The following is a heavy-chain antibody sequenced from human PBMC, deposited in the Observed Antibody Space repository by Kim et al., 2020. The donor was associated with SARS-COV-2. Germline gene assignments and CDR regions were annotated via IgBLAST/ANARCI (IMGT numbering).Heavy chain of an antibody. CDR1: GFTFSSYG. D-gene: IGHD2-21*01. Sequence: GGSLRLSCAASGFTFSSYGMHWVRQAPGKGLEWVAVIWYDGSNKYYADSVKGRFTISRDNSKNTLYLQMNSLRAEDTAVYYCARDGGDFLLTPDAFDIWGQGTMVTVSS. V-gene: IGHV3-33*01. J-gene: IGHJ3*02. CDR3: ARDGGDFLLTPDAFDI. CDR2: IWYDGSNK.